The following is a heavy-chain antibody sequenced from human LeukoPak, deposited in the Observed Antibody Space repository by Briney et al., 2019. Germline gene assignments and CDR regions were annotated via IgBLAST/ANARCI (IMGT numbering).Heavy chain of an antibody. J-gene: IGHJ5*02. CDR2: INHSGST. CDR3: ASGGYWSSTSCYTNWFDP. CDR1: GGSFSGYY. D-gene: IGHD2-2*02. V-gene: IGHV4-34*01. Sequence: PSETLSLTCAVYGGSFSGYYWTWIRQPPGKGLEWIGEINHSGSTNYNPSLKSRVTISVDTSKNQFSLKLTSVTAADTAVYYCASGGYWSSTSCYTNWFDPWGQGTLVIVSS.